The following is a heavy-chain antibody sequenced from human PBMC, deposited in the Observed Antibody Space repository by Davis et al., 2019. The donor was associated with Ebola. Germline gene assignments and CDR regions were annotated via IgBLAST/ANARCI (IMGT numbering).Heavy chain of an antibody. CDR1: GYTFSNYA. Sequence: AASVKVSCKASGYTFSNYAMNWVRQAPGQGLEWMGWINTETGNPTYAQAFTGRFVFSLDTSVSTAYLQISSLKAEDSAIYYCARSSYSWYFSGMDVWGKGTTVTVSS. J-gene: IGHJ6*04. D-gene: IGHD6-13*01. CDR3: ARSSYSWYFSGMDV. CDR2: INTETGNP. V-gene: IGHV7-4-1*02.